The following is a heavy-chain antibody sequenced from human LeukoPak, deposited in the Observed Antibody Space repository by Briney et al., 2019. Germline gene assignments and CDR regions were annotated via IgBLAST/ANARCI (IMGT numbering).Heavy chain of an antibody. Sequence: PSETLSLTCTVSGGSISSSSYYWGWIRQPPGKGLEWIGSIYYSGSTYYSPSLKSRVTISVDTSKNQFSLKLNSVTAADTAVYYCARQASVVTRYFDYWGQGTLVTVSS. V-gene: IGHV4-39*01. D-gene: IGHD2-2*01. CDR2: IYYSGST. CDR1: GGSISSSSYY. CDR3: ARQASVVTRYFDY. J-gene: IGHJ4*02.